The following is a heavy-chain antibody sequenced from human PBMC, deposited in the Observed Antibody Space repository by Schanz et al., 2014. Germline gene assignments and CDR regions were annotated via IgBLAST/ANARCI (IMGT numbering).Heavy chain of an antibody. Sequence: QVQLVQSGAEVKKPGASVKVSCKASGDTSTRNGISWVRQAPGQGLEWMGYISGYNGNTNYAQKFQGRVTMTTDKSTITAYMELRSLRSDDTAVYYCARAGYSSSWASEYYVAYWGQGTLVTVSS. V-gene: IGHV1-18*01. CDR1: GDTSTRNG. CDR3: ARAGYSSSWASEYYVAY. J-gene: IGHJ4*02. D-gene: IGHD6-19*01. CDR2: ISGYNGNT.